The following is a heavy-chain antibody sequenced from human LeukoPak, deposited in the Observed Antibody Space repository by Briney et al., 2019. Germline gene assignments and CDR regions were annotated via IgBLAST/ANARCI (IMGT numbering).Heavy chain of an antibody. CDR1: GYSFTRYW. Sequence: GEPIQISCQGPGYSFTRYWIGWVRPMPGKGLEWMGIIHSGDSDTRYTPSFQGHVTISGDKSPRTASPQSSSLKAPHTGLYFSAGLPHRDFRFWGQGTLVTVSS. D-gene: IGHD1-14*01. V-gene: IGHV5-51*01. CDR2: IHSGDSDT. J-gene: IGHJ4*02. CDR3: AGLPHRDFRF.